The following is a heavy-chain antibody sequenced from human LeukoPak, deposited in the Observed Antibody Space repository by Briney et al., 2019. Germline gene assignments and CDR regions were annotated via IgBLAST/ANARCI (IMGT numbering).Heavy chain of an antibody. J-gene: IGHJ3*02. CDR1: GYTFTGYY. D-gene: IGHD3-3*01. CDR3: ARPHREHDFWSGYGDAFDI. CDR2: INPNSGGT. V-gene: IGHV1-2*02. Sequence: ASVKVSCKASGYTFTGYYMHWVRQAPGQGLEWMGWINPNSGGTNYAQKFQGRVTMTRDTSISTAYMELSRLRSDDTAVYYCARPHREHDFWSGYGDAFDIWGQGTMVTVSS.